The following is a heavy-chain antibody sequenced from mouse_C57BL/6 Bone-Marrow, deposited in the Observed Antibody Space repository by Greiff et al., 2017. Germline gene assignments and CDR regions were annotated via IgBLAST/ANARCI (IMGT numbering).Heavy chain of an antibody. Sequence: VQLQQSGPELVKPGASVKISCKASGYTFTDYYMNWVKQSHGKSLEWIGDINPNNGGTSYNQKFKGKATLTVDKSSSTTYMELRSRTSEDSAVYYFAREGSYYYGSDYWGQGTTLTVSS. D-gene: IGHD1-1*01. CDR3: AREGSYYYGSDY. J-gene: IGHJ2*01. CDR2: INPNNGGT. CDR1: GYTFTDYY. V-gene: IGHV1-26*01.